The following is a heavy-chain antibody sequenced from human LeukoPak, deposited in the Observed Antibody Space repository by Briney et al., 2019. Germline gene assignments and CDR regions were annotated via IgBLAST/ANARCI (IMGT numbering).Heavy chain of an antibody. Sequence: ASVKVSCKVSGYTLTELSMHWVRQAPGKGLEWMGGFDPEDGETIYAQKFQGRVTMTEDTSTDTAYMELSSLRSEDTAVYYCATVPTVTPVAYYYYMDVWGKGTTVTVSS. V-gene: IGHV1-24*01. CDR2: FDPEDGET. CDR3: ATVPTVTPVAYYYYMDV. J-gene: IGHJ6*03. CDR1: GYTLTELS. D-gene: IGHD4-17*01.